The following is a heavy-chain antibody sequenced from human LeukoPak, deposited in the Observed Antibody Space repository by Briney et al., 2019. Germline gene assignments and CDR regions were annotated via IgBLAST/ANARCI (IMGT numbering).Heavy chain of an antibody. CDR2: IYYSGST. Sequence: SQTLSLTCSVSGGSVSSGDYYWTWIRQPPGKGLEWIGYIYYSGSTYYNPSLKSRVIISVDTSKNQFSLKLRSVTAADTAVYYCARVRSLITIVVVPAAIDYWGQGTLVTVSS. V-gene: IGHV4-30-4*01. D-gene: IGHD2-2*01. J-gene: IGHJ4*02. CDR1: GGSVSSGDYY. CDR3: ARVRSLITIVVVPAAIDY.